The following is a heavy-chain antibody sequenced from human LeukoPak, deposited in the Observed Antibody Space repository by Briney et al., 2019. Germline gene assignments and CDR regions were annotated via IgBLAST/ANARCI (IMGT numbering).Heavy chain of an antibody. D-gene: IGHD1-26*01. J-gene: IGHJ3*02. Sequence: PSETLSLTCTVSGGSISSSSYYWGWIRQPPGKGLEWIGSIYYSGSTYYNPSLKSRVTISVDTSKNQFSLKLSSVTAADTAVYYCATTQIVGATTFDIWGQGTMVTVSS. V-gene: IGHV4-39*07. CDR3: ATTQIVGATTFDI. CDR2: IYYSGST. CDR1: GGSISSSSYY.